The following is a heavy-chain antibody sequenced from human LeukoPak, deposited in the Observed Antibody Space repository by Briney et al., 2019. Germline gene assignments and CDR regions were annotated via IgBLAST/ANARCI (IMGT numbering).Heavy chain of an antibody. D-gene: IGHD5-24*01. J-gene: IGHJ3*02. CDR1: GFTFGDYA. Sequence: GGSLRHSCTASGFTFGDYAMSWVRQAPGKGLEWVGFIRSKAYGGTTEYAASVKGRFTISRDDSKSIAYLQMNSLKTEDTAVYYCTREGMSKLMATMDSFDIWGQGTMVTVSS. V-gene: IGHV3-49*04. CDR3: TREGMSKLMATMDSFDI. CDR2: IRSKAYGGTT.